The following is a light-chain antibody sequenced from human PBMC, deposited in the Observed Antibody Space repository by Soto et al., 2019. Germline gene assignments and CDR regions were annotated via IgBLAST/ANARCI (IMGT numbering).Light chain of an antibody. Sequence: DIQMTQSPSTLSASVGDRVTITCRASQSISSWLAWYQQKPGKAPKLLIYKASTLESGVPSRFSGSVSGREFTLTISSLQPDDFATYYCQQYDNYSRTFGQGSKVEIK. CDR2: KAS. CDR3: QQYDNYSRT. CDR1: QSISSW. J-gene: IGKJ1*01. V-gene: IGKV1-5*03.